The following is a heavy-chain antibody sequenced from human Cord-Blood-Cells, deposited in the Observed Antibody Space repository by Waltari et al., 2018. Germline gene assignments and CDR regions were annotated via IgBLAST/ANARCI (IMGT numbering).Heavy chain of an antibody. CDR2: IIPILGIA. CDR3: AREPESGYSSGWYHFDY. CDR1: GGTFSSYA. J-gene: IGHJ4*02. Sequence: QVQLVQSGAAVKKPGSSVKVSCKASGGTFSSYAISWVRQAPGQGLEGMGRIIPILGIANYAQKFQGRVTITADKSTSTAYMELSSLRSEDTAVYYCAREPESGYSSGWYHFDYWGQGTLVTVSS. V-gene: IGHV1-69*09. D-gene: IGHD6-19*01.